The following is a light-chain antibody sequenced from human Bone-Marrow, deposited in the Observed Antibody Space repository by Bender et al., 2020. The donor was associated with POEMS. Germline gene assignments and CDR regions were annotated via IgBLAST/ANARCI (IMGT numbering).Light chain of an antibody. CDR2: EVS. J-gene: IGLJ2*01. CDR3: CSYAGSYTLV. CDR1: TSDVGGWNY. Sequence: QSALTQPPSVSGSPGQSITISCTGTTSDVGGWNYVSWYQQHPDKAPKLLIYEVSNRPSGVSNRFSGSKAGNTASLTISGLQGEDEADYYCCSYAGSYTLVFGGGTKLTVL. V-gene: IGLV2-14*01.